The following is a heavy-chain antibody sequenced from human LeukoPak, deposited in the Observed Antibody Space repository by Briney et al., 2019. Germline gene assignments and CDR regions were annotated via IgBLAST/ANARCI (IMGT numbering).Heavy chain of an antibody. CDR3: ARANWDYGSVIYHFDL. CDR1: GFTFRTYW. Sequence: QPGGSLRLSCAASGFTFRTYWMTWVRQTAGRGLEWVANIKPDGSGEYYLDSVKGRFTISRDNDKKSLYLQMNSLRDEDTAVYYCARANWDYGSVIYHFDLWGQGSLATVSS. V-gene: IGHV3-7*01. D-gene: IGHD3-10*01. J-gene: IGHJ4*02. CDR2: IKPDGSGE.